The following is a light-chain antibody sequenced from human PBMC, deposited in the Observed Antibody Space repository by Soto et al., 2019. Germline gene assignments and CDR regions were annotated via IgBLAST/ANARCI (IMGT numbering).Light chain of an antibody. CDR3: QQANSLPVT. J-gene: IGKJ3*01. CDR1: QGISNW. V-gene: IGKV1-12*01. Sequence: DIQMTQSPSSVSASVGDRVTITCRASQGISNWLAWYQQKPGKAPSLLIHAASSLQSGVPSRFSSSEYGTDFTLTISSLQPEDFATYFCQQANSLPVTFGPGTKVDIK. CDR2: AAS.